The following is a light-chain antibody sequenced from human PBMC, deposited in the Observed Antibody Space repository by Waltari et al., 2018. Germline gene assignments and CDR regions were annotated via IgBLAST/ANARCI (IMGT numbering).Light chain of an antibody. J-gene: IGLJ3*02. Sequence: QSALTQPASVSGSPGQSITISCTGTSSDVGNYNLVSWYQQYPGNAPKVMIYDDNRRSSGVSERFSDSKSGNTASLTISGVQAEDEADYYCCSYAGSYTWVFGGGTKLTVL. CDR2: DDN. CDR3: CSYAGSYTWV. V-gene: IGLV2-23*01. CDR1: SSDVGNYNL.